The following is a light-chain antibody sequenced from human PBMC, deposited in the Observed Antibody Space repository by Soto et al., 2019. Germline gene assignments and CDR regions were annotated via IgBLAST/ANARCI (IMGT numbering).Light chain of an antibody. V-gene: IGKV3-20*01. Sequence: EIVLTQFPGTLSLSPGEGATLSCRASQAVSSNYLAWYQQKPGQAPRLLIYGASSRPTAIPDRFSGSGCGTDFTLTISRLEPEDFEVYYCQQYGSSSWTFGQGTKVEIK. CDR2: GAS. CDR1: QAVSSNY. CDR3: QQYGSSSWT. J-gene: IGKJ1*01.